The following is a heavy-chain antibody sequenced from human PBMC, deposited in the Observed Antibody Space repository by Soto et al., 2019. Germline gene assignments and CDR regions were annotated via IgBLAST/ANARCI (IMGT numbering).Heavy chain of an antibody. Sequence: SETLSLTCAVYGGSFSGYYWSWIRQPPGKGLEWIGEINHSGSTNYNPSLKSRVTISVDTSKNQFSLKLSSVTAADTAVYYCARVAVADRGLDYWGQGTLVTVSS. J-gene: IGHJ4*02. D-gene: IGHD6-19*01. CDR3: ARVAVADRGLDY. CDR1: GGSFSGYY. V-gene: IGHV4-34*01. CDR2: INHSGST.